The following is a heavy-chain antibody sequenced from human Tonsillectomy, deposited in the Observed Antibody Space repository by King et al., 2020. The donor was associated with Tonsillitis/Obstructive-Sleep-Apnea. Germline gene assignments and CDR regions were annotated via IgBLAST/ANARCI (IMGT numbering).Heavy chain of an antibody. D-gene: IGHD4-17*01. J-gene: IGHJ5*02. CDR2: INHSGST. CDR3: AIDGDYGAGWFDP. CDR1: GGSFNTYY. Sequence: VQLQQWGAGLLKPSETLSLTCAVYGGSFNTYYWSWIRQPPGKVLEWIVEINHSGSTNYNPSLKSRVTISVDTSKNQFSLKLSSVTAADTAVFYCAIDGDYGAGWFDPWGQGTLVTVSS. V-gene: IGHV4-34*01.